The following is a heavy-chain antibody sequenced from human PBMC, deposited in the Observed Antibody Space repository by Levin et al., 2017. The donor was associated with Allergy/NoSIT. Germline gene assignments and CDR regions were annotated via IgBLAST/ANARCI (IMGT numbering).Heavy chain of an antibody. J-gene: IGHJ4*02. CDR3: AKGSSSPYYFDY. CDR1: GFTFDDYA. Sequence: PGGSLRLSCAASGFTFDDYAMHWVRQAPGKGLEWVSGISWNSGSIGYADSVKGRFTISRDNAKNSLYLQMNSLRAEDTALYYCAKGSSSPYYFDYWGQGTLVTVSS. CDR2: ISWNSGSI. V-gene: IGHV3-9*01. D-gene: IGHD6-6*01.